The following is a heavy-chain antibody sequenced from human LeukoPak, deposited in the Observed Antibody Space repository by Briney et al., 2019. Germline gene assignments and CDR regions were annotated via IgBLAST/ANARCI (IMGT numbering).Heavy chain of an antibody. V-gene: IGHV3-48*03. CDR3: ARDAGTYYDFWSGPKGIVDV. CDR1: GFTFSSYE. D-gene: IGHD3-3*01. Sequence: PGGSLRLSCAASGFTFSSYEMNWVRQAPGKGLEWVSYISSSGSTIYYADSVKGRFTISSDNAKNSLYLQMNSLRAEDTAVSYCARDAGTYYDFWSGPKGIVDVWGKGPTVTVSS. CDR2: ISSSGSTI. J-gene: IGHJ6*04.